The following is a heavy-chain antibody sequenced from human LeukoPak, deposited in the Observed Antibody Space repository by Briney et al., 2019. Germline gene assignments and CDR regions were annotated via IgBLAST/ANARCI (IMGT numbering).Heavy chain of an antibody. Sequence: PSETLSLTCTVSGGSISSSSYYWGWIRQPPGKGLEWIGSIYYSGSTYYNPSLKRRVTISVDTSKNQFSLKLRSVTAADTAVYYCARGGDGELGTDAFDIWGQGTMVTVSS. CDR2: IYYSGST. CDR3: ARGGDGELGTDAFDI. V-gene: IGHV4-39*01. D-gene: IGHD7-27*01. J-gene: IGHJ3*02. CDR1: GGSISSSSYY.